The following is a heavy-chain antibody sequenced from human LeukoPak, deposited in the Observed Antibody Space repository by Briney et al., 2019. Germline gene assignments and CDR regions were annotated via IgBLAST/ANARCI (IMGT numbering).Heavy chain of an antibody. J-gene: IGHJ4*02. CDR2: ISAYNGNT. D-gene: IGHD5-18*01. CDR3: ARGPTMSGRIQLWIYYFDY. CDR1: GYTFTSYG. V-gene: IGHV1-18*01. Sequence: ASVKVSCKASGYTFTSYGISWVRQAPGQGLEWMGWISAYNGNTNYAQKLQGRVTMTTDTSTSTAYMELRSLRSDDTAVYYCARGPTMSGRIQLWIYYFDYWGQGTLVTVSS.